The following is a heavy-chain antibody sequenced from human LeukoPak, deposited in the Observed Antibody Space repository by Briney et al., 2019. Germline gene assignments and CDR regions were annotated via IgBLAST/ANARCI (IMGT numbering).Heavy chain of an antibody. Sequence: SETLSLTCTVSGGSISSPTYYWAWIRQPPGKGLEWIGSIYYSGAAYYTPSLKSRVIMSVDTSKNQFSLKLSSVTPADTAVYYCARRPNTKYYYDSSGYYRDAFDVWGQGTMVTVSS. J-gene: IGHJ3*01. CDR3: ARRPNTKYYYDSSGYYRDAFDV. CDR1: GGSISSPTYY. V-gene: IGHV4-39*01. CDR2: IYYSGAA. D-gene: IGHD3-22*01.